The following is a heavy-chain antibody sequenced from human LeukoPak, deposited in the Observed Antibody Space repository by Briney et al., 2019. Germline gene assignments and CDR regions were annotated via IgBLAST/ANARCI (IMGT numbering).Heavy chain of an antibody. V-gene: IGHV1-69*13. D-gene: IGHD4-23*01. CDR1: GGTFSSYA. J-gene: IGHJ3*01. CDR2: IIPIFGTA. Sequence: GASVKVSCKASGGTFSSYAISWVRQAPGQGLEWTGGIIPIFGTANYAQKFQGRVTITADESTSTAYMELSSLRSEDTAAYYCARDNDYVGTLWGQGTMVTVSS. CDR3: ARDNDYVGTL.